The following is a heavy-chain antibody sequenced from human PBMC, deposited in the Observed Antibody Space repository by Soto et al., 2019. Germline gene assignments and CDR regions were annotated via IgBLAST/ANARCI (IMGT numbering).Heavy chain of an antibody. D-gene: IGHD5-12*01. CDR1: GGSFSGYY. Sequence: SETLSLTCAVYGGSFSGYYWSWIRQPPGKGLEWIGEINHSGSTNYNPSLKSRVTISVDTSKNQFSLKLSSVTAADTAVYYCAGDSGYVGYLFDYWGQGTLVTV. J-gene: IGHJ4*02. CDR2: INHSGST. V-gene: IGHV4-34*01. CDR3: AGDSGYVGYLFDY.